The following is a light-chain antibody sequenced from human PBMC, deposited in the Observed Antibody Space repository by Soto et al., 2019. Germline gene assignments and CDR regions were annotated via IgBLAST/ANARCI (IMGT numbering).Light chain of an antibody. J-gene: IGKJ1*01. CDR2: GAS. CDR3: QRYNHWPPWT. V-gene: IGKV3-15*01. Sequence: DIVMTQSPATVSVSPGETATLSCRASQSVGRSVAWYQQQPGQAPRLLIYGASTRATGIPDRFSGSGSGTYFTLTTISLQSEDFAVYYYQRYNHWPPWTFGQGTKVEIK. CDR1: QSVGRS.